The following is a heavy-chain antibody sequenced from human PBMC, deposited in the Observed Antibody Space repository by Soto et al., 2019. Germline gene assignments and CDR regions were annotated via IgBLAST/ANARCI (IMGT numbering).Heavy chain of an antibody. CDR3: TTDSADIVVVPATFGMDV. J-gene: IGHJ6*02. CDR1: GITFSNAW. D-gene: IGHD2-2*01. Sequence: EVQLVESGGGLVKPGGSLRLSCAASGITFSNAWMTWVRQAPGKGLEWVGRIKSITDGGTTDYAAPVKGRFTISRDESKITLYLQMNNVRTEDTGVYHCTTDSADIVVVPATFGMDVWGQGTTVTVSS. CDR2: IKSITDGGTT. V-gene: IGHV3-15*01.